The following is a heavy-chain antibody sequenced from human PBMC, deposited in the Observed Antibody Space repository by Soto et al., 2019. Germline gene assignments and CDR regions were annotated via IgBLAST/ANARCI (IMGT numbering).Heavy chain of an antibody. V-gene: IGHV3-48*01. J-gene: IGHJ4*02. CDR3: ARDHYCSGDTCYLISFDY. CDR1: GFTFSAYS. D-gene: IGHD2-15*01. Sequence: GGSLRLSCAASGFTFSAYSMNWVRQAPGKGLEWVSYISSRTNTIYYADSVQGRFTISRDDAKNSLYLQMDSLRAEDTAVYYCARDHYCSGDTCYLISFDYWGQGTQVTVSS. CDR2: ISSRTNTI.